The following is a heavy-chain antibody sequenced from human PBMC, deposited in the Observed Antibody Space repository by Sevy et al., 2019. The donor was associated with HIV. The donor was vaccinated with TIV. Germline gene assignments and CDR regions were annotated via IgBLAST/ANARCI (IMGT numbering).Heavy chain of an antibody. V-gene: IGHV3-23*01. D-gene: IGHD2-2*01. Sequence: ASVKVSCAASGFTFSNYAMSWVRQAPGKGLEWVSTFSFGCGKINYADSVKGRFTISRDNSKNTLYLQMNSLRAEDTALYYCAREGCSKPHDYWGQGTLVTVPS. J-gene: IGHJ4*02. CDR1: GFTFSNYA. CDR3: AREGCSKPHDY. CDR2: FSFGCGKI.